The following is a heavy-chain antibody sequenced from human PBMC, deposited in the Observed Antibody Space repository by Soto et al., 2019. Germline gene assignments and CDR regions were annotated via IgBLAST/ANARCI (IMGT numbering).Heavy chain of an antibody. CDR2: IYYSGST. V-gene: IGHV4-31*03. J-gene: IGHJ4*02. Sequence: PSETLSLTCTVSGGSISSGGYYWSWIRQHPGKGLEWIGYIYYSGSTYYNPSLKSRVTISVDTSKNQFSLKLSSVTAADTAVYYCARVSDCSGGSCYFKYYYDRYYFDYWGQGTLVTVSS. CDR1: GGSISSGGYY. CDR3: ARVSDCSGGSCYFKYYYDRYYFDY. D-gene: IGHD2-15*01.